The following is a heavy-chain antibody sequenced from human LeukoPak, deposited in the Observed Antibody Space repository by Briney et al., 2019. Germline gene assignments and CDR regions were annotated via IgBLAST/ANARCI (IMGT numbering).Heavy chain of an antibody. CDR3: AGIGSSGAFDI. D-gene: IGHD3-10*01. J-gene: IGHJ3*02. CDR2: IYPGDSDT. V-gene: IGHV5-51*01. CDR1: GYSFTSYW. Sequence: GESLKISCKGSGYSFTSYWIGWVRQMPGKGLEWMGIIYPGDSDTRYSPSFQGRVTISADKSISTPYLPWSILTASDTAMYYCAGIGSSGAFDIWGQGTMVTVSS.